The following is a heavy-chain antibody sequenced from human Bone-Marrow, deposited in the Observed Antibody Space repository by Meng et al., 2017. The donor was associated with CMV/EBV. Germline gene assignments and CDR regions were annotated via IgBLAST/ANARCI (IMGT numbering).Heavy chain of an antibody. J-gene: IGHJ6*02. CDR1: GFTFSSYS. V-gene: IGHV3-21*01. CDR3: ARASVLMVIYYYGMDV. Sequence: GESLKISCAASGFTFSSYSMNWVRQAPGKGLEWVSSISSSSSYIYYADSVKGRFTISRDNAKNSLYLQMNSLRAEDTAVYYCARASVLMVIYYYGMDVWGQGTTVNVSS. CDR2: ISSSSSYI. D-gene: IGHD2-8*01.